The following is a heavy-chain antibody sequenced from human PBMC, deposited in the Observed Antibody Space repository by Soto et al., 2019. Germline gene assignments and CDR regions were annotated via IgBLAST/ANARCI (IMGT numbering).Heavy chain of an antibody. CDR1: GYTFTNYG. CDR2: ISAYNGNT. Sequence: GASVKVSCKASGYTFTNYGISWVRQAPGQGFEWMGWISAYNGNTKYAQKLQGRVTMTTDTSTSTAYMELRSLRSDDTAVYYCARGVGSGSYYNQYNWFDPWGQGTLVTSPQ. D-gene: IGHD3-10*01. V-gene: IGHV1-18*01. J-gene: IGHJ5*02. CDR3: ARGVGSGSYYNQYNWFDP.